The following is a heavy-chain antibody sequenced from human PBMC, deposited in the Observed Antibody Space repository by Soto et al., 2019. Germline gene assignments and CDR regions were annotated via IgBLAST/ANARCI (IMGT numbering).Heavy chain of an antibody. D-gene: IGHD1-26*01. V-gene: IGHV3-30*18. CDR1: GFTFTTYG. CDR2: ISYDGSHA. Sequence: QVQLVDSGGGVVQPGRSLRLSCAASGFTFTTYGMHWVRRAPGKGLEWVAVISYDGSHAYDADSVKGRFTNSRDNSKNTLYLQINSLRAEDTAVYYCAKERTYSVASGFDYWGRGTLVTVSS. J-gene: IGHJ4*02. CDR3: AKERTYSVASGFDY.